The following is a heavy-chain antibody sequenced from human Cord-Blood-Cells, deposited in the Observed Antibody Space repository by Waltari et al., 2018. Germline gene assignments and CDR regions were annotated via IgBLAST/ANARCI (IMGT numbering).Heavy chain of an antibody. CDR2: IRRKAYGGKT. Sequence: EVQLVESGGGLVKPGRSLRLSCTASGFTFGDYAMSWFRQAPGKGQEWVGFIRRKAYGGKTEYAESGKGRLTISRDDSKSIAYLQRNSLKTEDTSVYYCTRVTLHAVSSSFYYYYGMDVWGQGTTVTVSS. V-gene: IGHV3-49*05. D-gene: IGHD6-6*01. J-gene: IGHJ6*02. CDR1: GFTFGDYA. CDR3: TRVTLHAVSSSFYYYYGMDV.